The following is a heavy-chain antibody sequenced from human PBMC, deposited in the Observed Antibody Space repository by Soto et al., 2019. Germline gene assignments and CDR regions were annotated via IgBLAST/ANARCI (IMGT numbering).Heavy chain of an antibody. Sequence: QVQLQESGPGLVKPSQTLSLTCTVSGGSIYTGGFYWSWIRQLPVTGLEWLGYIYYTGSTQYTPSLKSRLTISTDTSDNQFSLRLTSVTAADTAVYYCATSLVTSRTRVDDWGKGTLVTVSS. CDR3: ATSLVTSRTRVDD. V-gene: IGHV4-31*03. J-gene: IGHJ4*02. D-gene: IGHD1-26*01. CDR2: IYYTGST. CDR1: GGSIYTGGFY.